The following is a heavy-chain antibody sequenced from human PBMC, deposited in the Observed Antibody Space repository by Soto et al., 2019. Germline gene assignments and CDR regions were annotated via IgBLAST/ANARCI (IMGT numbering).Heavy chain of an antibody. CDR3: ARCADYGGSRGAMVV. Sequence: QVRLEESGPGLVKPSETLSIICSVSGGSVNNANYFWHWIRHHPQNGLEWIGYIYNSGSTRYNPFFNDRAHLSVDTTKVQCTLRLNSVTDADAGGFFRARCADYGGSRGAMVVLGRGTTVTVSS. CDR2: IYNSGST. J-gene: IGHJ6*02. D-gene: IGHD4-17*01. V-gene: IGHV4-31*03. CDR1: GGSVNNANYF.